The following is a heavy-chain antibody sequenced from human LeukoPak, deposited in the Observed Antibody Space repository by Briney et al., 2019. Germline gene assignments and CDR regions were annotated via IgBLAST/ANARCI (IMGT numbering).Heavy chain of an antibody. CDR2: IYYSGST. Sequence: PSETLSVTCTVSGGSISSSSYYWGWIRQPPGKGLEWIGSIYYSGSTYYNPSLKSRVTISVDTSKNQFSLKLSSVTAADTAVYYCASTSRLRYYYDSSGYYYIDWYFDLWGRGTLVTVSS. J-gene: IGHJ2*01. V-gene: IGHV4-39*01. D-gene: IGHD3-22*01. CDR1: GGSISSSSYY. CDR3: ASTSRLRYYYDSSGYYYIDWYFDL.